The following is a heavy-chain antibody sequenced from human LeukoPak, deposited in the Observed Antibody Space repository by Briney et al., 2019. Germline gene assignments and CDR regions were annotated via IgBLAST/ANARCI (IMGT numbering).Heavy chain of an antibody. CDR1: GRSISSSSYY. CDR2: IYYSERT. CDR3: ASFYDYIWGSYRTDAFDI. D-gene: IGHD3-16*02. J-gene: IGHJ3*02. V-gene: IGHV4-39*01. Sequence: KASETLSLTCTVSGRSISSSSYYWGWIRQPPGKGLEWIGSIYYSERTYYNPSLKSRVTISVDTSKNQFSLKLSSVTAAYTAVYYCASFYDYIWGSYRTDAFDIWGQGTMVTVSS.